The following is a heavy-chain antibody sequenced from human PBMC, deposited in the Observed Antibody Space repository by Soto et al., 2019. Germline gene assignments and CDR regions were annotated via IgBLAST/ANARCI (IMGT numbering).Heavy chain of an antibody. Sequence: LRLSCAASGFTFSNYGLHWVRQTPGKGLEWVAVIWYDGSNKYYGDSVKGRFAISRDDSRNTLYLQMNSLRAEDTAVYYCARDHSGYYFDYWGQGTLVTVSS. V-gene: IGHV3-33*01. D-gene: IGHD5-12*01. CDR1: GFTFSNYG. CDR2: IWYDGSNK. J-gene: IGHJ4*02. CDR3: ARDHSGYYFDY.